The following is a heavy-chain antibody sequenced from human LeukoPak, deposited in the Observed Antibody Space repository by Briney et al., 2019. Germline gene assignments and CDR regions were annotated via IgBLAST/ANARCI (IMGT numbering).Heavy chain of an antibody. CDR1: GGSISSYY. J-gene: IGHJ3*02. Sequence: SETLSLTCTVSGGSISSYYWSWIRQPPGKGLEWIGYIYYSGSTNCNPSLKSRVTISVDTSKNQFSLKLSSVTAADTAVYYCARVVAGVAFDIWGQGTMVTVSS. D-gene: IGHD6-19*01. V-gene: IGHV4-59*01. CDR3: ARVVAGVAFDI. CDR2: IYYSGST.